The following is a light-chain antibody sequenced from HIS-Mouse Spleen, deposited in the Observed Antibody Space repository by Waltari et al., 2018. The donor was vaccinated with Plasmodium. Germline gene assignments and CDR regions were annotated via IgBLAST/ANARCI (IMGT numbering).Light chain of an antibody. J-gene: IGKJ4*01. CDR3: MQGTHWPPRVT. Sequence: DVVMTQSPLSLPVTLGQPASISCRSSQSLVYSDGNTYLNWFQQRPGQSPRRLIYKVSNRDSGVPDRFRGRGSGTDFTLKISRVEAEDVGVDDCMQGTHWPPRVTFGGGTKVEIK. CDR2: KVS. CDR1: QSLVYSDGNTY. V-gene: IGKV2-30*01.